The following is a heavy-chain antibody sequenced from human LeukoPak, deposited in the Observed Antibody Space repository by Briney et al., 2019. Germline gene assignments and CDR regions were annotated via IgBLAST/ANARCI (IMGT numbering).Heavy chain of an antibody. Sequence: SETLSLTCAVYGGSFSGYYWSWIRQPPGKGLEWIGEINHSGSTNYNPSLKSRVTISVDTSKNQFSLKLSSVTAADTAVYYCAIRGYCSGGSCYNYYFDYWGQGTLVTVSS. CDR1: GGSFSGYY. V-gene: IGHV4-34*01. CDR3: AIRGYCSGGSCYNYYFDY. CDR2: INHSGST. J-gene: IGHJ4*02. D-gene: IGHD2-15*01.